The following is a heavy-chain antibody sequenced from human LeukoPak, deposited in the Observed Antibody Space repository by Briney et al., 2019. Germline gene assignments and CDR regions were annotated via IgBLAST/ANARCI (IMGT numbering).Heavy chain of an antibody. D-gene: IGHD3-22*01. CDR2: ISYDGSNK. V-gene: IGHV3-30*18. CDR3: AKGLDSSGCDY. Sequence: HGGSLRLSCAASGFTFSSYAMHWVRQAPGKGLEWVAVISYDGSNKYYADSVKGRFTISRDNSKNTLYLQMNSLRAEDTAVYYCAKGLDSSGCDYWGQGTLVTVSS. J-gene: IGHJ4*02. CDR1: GFTFSSYA.